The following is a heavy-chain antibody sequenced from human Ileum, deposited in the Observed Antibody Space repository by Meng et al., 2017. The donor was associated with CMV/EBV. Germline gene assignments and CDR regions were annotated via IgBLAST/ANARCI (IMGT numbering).Heavy chain of an antibody. D-gene: IGHD4-11*01. Sequence: GESLKISCVASGFTLDSFGMHWVRQAPGKGLEWVAFIRYDGSIKYYAHSVKGRFTISRDNSKNTLYLQMKSLTSEDRGVYYCAKDLDYMGGMDVWGQGNTVNGAS. CDR3: AKDLDYMGGMDV. V-gene: IGHV3-30*02. CDR2: IRYDGSIK. CDR1: GFTLDSFG. J-gene: IGHJ6*02.